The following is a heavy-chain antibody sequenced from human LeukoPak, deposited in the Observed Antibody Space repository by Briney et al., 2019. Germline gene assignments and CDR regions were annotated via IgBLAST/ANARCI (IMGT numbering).Heavy chain of an antibody. Sequence: PGGSLRLSCAASGFTFSSYAMSWVRQAPGKGLEWVSAISGSGGSTYYADSVKGRFTISRDSSKNTLYLQMNSLRAEDTAVYYCARGFGELLYSHWGQGTLVTVSS. CDR3: ARGFGELLYSH. CDR1: GFTFSSYA. J-gene: IGHJ4*02. V-gene: IGHV3-23*01. D-gene: IGHD3-10*01. CDR2: ISGSGGST.